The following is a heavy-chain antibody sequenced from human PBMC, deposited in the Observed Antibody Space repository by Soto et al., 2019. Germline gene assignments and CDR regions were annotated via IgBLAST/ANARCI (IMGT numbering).Heavy chain of an antibody. CDR2: IHYTGNT. CDR1: GASITQYY. Sequence: SETLSLTCTVSGASITQYYWNWIRQSPGKGLKWIVNIHYTGNTKYNPSLKSRVTMSVDTSKNHFSLKLISVTTADTAVYFCAREGNLGRWIQPLASWGQGTLVTVSS. J-gene: IGHJ4*02. V-gene: IGHV4-59*01. CDR3: AREGNLGRWIQPLAS. D-gene: IGHD2-2*03.